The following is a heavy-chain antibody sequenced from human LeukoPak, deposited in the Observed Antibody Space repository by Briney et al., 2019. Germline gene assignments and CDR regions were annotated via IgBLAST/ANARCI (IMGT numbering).Heavy chain of an antibody. Sequence: PSETLSLTCAVYGGSFSGYYWSWIRQPPGKGLEWIGEINHSGSTNYNPSLKSRVTISVDTSKNQFSLKLSSVTAADTAVYYCARGSLVVAANRGWFDPWGQGTLVTVSS. J-gene: IGHJ5*02. CDR2: INHSGST. CDR3: ARGSLVVAANRGWFDP. V-gene: IGHV4-34*01. D-gene: IGHD2-15*01. CDR1: GGSFSGYY.